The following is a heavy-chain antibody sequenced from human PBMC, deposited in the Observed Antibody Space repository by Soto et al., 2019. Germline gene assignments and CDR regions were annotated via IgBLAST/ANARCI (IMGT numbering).Heavy chain of an antibody. V-gene: IGHV3-30*18. CDR3: AKDSGYQLPDNYFYYGLDV. J-gene: IGHJ6*02. CDR2: ISYDEIDK. CDR1: GGPFTSHS. D-gene: IGHD2-2*01. Sequence: GGSLMISCAASGGPFTSHSVHWVRQTPGKGLEWVAAISYDEIDKKYASSVKGRFTVSRDNVKNTLSLQMSSLRPEDTAVYYCAKDSGYQLPDNYFYYGLDVWGQGTTVNVSS.